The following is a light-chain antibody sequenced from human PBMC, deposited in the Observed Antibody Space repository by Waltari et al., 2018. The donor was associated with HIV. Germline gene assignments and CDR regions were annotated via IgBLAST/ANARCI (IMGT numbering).Light chain of an antibody. CDR1: QSVSSTY. Sequence: EIVLTQSPGTLSLSPGERATLSCRASQSVSSTYLAWYQHKPGQAPRLLIYGASSRATGIPDRFSGSGSGTDFTLTITRLEPEEFAIYYCQQYGSSPQTFGQGTKVEI. V-gene: IGKV3-20*01. CDR2: GAS. CDR3: QQYGSSPQT. J-gene: IGKJ1*01.